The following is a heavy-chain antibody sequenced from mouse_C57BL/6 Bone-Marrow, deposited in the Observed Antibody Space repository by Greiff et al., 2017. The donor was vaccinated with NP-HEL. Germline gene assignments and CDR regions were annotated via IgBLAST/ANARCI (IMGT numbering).Heavy chain of an antibody. CDR2: IRSGGSYT. J-gene: IGHJ4*01. CDR1: GFTFSSYG. V-gene: IGHV5-6*01. CDR3: ARVGRHYSPCAMGY. Sequence: EVQRVESGGDLVKPGGSLKLSCAASGFTFSSYGMSWVRQTPDKRLEWVATIRSGGSYTYYPDRVKGRFTISRNNAKNTLYLQMRSLKSQDTAMYYCARVGRHYSPCAMGYWGQGTSVTVSA. D-gene: IGHD2-12*01.